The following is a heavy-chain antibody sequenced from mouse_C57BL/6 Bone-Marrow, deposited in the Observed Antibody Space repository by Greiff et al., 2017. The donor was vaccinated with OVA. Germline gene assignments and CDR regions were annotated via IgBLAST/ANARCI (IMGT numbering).Heavy chain of an antibody. V-gene: IGHV1-42*01. D-gene: IGHD1-1*01. CDR1: GYSFTGYY. CDR2: INPSTGGT. J-gene: IGHJ2*01. CDR3: ARLGGSSLDY. Sequence: EVQLQQSGPELVKPGASVKISCKASGYSFTGYYMNWVKQSPEKSLEWIGVINPSTGGTTYNQKFKAKATLTVDKSSSTAYMQLKSLTSEDSAVYYCARLGGSSLDYWGQGTTLTVSS.